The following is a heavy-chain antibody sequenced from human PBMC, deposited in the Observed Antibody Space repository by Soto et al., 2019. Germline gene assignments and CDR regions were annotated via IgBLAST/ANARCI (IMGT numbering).Heavy chain of an antibody. CDR1: GYTFTSYD. CDR3: ARTIFGVVIGEDWFDP. J-gene: IGHJ5*02. D-gene: IGHD3-3*01. Sequence: ASVKVSCKASGYTFTSYDINWVRQATGQGLEWMGWMNPNSGNTGYAQKFQGRVTMTRNTSISTAYMELSSLRSEDTAVYYCARTIFGVVIGEDWFDPWGQGTLVTSPQ. CDR2: MNPNSGNT. V-gene: IGHV1-8*01.